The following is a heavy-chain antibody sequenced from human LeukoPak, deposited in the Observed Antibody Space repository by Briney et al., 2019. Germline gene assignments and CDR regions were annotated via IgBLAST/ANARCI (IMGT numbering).Heavy chain of an antibody. CDR3: ARSVMGAAEWYFDY. D-gene: IGHD2-15*01. CDR2: VYTSGST. CDR1: GGSISTYY. Sequence: SETLPLTCTVSGGSISTYYWSWIRQPAEKGLEWIGRVYTSGSTNYNPSLKSRVTMSVDTSKNQFSLKLSSVTAADTAMYFCARSVMGAAEWYFDYWGQGTLVTVSS. J-gene: IGHJ4*02. V-gene: IGHV4-4*07.